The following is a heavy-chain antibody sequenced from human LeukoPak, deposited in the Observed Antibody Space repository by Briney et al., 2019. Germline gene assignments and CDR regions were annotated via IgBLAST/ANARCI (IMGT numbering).Heavy chain of an antibody. D-gene: IGHD4-23*01. CDR1: GYTFTSYD. CDR2: MNPNSGNT. J-gene: IGHJ4*02. CDR3: ARKSSVAPRPFDY. V-gene: IGHV1-8*03. Sequence: ASVKVSCKASGYTFTSYDINWVRQAPGQGLEWMGWMNPNSGNTGYAQKFQGRVTITRNTSISTAYMELSSLRSEDTAVYYCARKSSVAPRPFDYWGQGTLVTVSS.